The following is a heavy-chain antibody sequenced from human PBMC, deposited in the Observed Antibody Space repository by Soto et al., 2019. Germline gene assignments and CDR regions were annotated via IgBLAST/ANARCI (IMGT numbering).Heavy chain of an antibody. J-gene: IGHJ4*02. Sequence: GGSLRLSCVASGFTFSSYGMHWVRQAPGKGLEWVAVISYDGSNKYYADSVKGRFTISRDNAKNSLYLQMNSLRAEDTALYYCASVLGSRRSGSYPSYWGQGTLVTVTS. D-gene: IGHD3-10*01. CDR3: ASVLGSRRSGSYPSY. CDR1: GFTFSSYG. V-gene: IGHV3-30*03. CDR2: ISYDGSNK.